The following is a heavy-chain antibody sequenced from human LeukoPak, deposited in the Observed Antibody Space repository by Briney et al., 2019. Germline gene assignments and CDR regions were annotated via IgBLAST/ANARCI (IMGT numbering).Heavy chain of an antibody. CDR1: GYTFTGYY. CDR2: INPNSGGT. J-gene: IGHJ4*02. Sequence: ASVKVSCKASGYTFTGYYMHWVRQAPGQGLEWMGWINPNSGGTNYAQKFQGRVTMTRDTSISTAYMELSRLRSDDTAVYYCARDTKVDTAMVFDYWGQGTLVTVSS. V-gene: IGHV1-2*02. CDR3: ARDTKVDTAMVFDY. D-gene: IGHD5-18*01.